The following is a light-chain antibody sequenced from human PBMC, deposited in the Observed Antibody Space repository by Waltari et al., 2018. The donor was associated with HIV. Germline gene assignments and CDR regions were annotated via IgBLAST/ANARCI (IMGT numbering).Light chain of an antibody. Sequence: QSALTQPASVSGSPGQSITVSCSGTASDLRAYNYVSWFQQHTDKAPQLRIFDVNKRPSGVSNRFSGSKSGSPASLTISGLQPDDEADYFCCSYTTSGTWVFGGGTRVTVL. CDR1: ASDLRAYNY. J-gene: IGLJ3*02. CDR3: CSYTTSGTWV. V-gene: IGLV2-14*03. CDR2: DVN.